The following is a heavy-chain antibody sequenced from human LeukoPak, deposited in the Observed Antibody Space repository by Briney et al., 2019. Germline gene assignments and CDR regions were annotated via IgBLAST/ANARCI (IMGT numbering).Heavy chain of an antibody. Sequence: GVALRLSCAASGFTFSSYAMSWVRQAPGKGLEWVSAISGSGDSTYYGDSVKGRFTISRDNSKNTLYLQMNSLRAEDTAVYYCAKTRPLDSSSWSHGDYWGQGTLVTVSS. CDR3: AKTRPLDSSSWSHGDY. V-gene: IGHV3-23*01. D-gene: IGHD6-13*01. J-gene: IGHJ4*02. CDR1: GFTFSSYA. CDR2: ISGSGDST.